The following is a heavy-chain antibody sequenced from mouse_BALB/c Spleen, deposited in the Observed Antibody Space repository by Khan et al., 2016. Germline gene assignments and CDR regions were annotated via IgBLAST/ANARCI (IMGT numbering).Heavy chain of an antibody. V-gene: IGHV2-6-7*01. CDR3: SSDYDGFAY. CDR1: GFSLTGYG. CDR2: IWGDGRT. D-gene: IGHD2-12*01. Sequence: VELVESGPGLVAPSQSLSITCTVSGFSLTGYGVNWVRQPPGKGLEWLGKIWGDGRTDYNSALKSRVSISKDNSKSQVFLKMNSLQTADTANYYCSSDYDGFAYWGQGTLVIVSA. J-gene: IGHJ3*01.